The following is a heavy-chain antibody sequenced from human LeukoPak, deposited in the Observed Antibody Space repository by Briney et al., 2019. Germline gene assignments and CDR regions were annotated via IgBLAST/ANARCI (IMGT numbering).Heavy chain of an antibody. CDR1: GFTFSSYA. D-gene: IGHD1-26*01. J-gene: IGHJ4*02. CDR2: ISSNGGST. CDR3: VKDISTRGVAPDY. V-gene: IGHV3-64D*06. Sequence: PGGSLRLSCAASGFTFSSYAMHWVRQAPGKGLEYVSAISSNGGSTYYADSVKGRFTISRDNSKNTLYLQMSSLRAEDTAVYYCVKDISTRGVAPDYWGQGTLVTVSS.